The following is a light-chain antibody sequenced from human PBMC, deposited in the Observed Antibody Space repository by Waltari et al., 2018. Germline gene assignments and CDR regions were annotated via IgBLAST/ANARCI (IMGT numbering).Light chain of an antibody. CDR3: QQLNSYLLFT. J-gene: IGKJ3*01. CDR2: AAS. CDR1: QGISSY. Sequence: DIQLTQSPSFLSASVGDRVTIPCRASQGISSYLAWYQQKPGKAPKLLIYAASTLQSGVPSRFSGSGSGTEFTLTISSLQPEDFATYYCQQLNSYLLFTFGPGTKVDIK. V-gene: IGKV1-9*01.